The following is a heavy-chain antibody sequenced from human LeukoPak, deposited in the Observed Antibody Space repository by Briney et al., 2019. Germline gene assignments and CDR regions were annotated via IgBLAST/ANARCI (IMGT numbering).Heavy chain of an antibody. CDR2: ISYDGSNK. Sequence: GGSLRLSCAASGFTFGSYAMHWVRQAPGKGLEWVAVISYDGSNKYYADSVKGRFTISRDNSKNTLYLQMNSLRAEDTAVYYCASGLYCDILTGYSYYFDYWGQGALVTVSS. V-gene: IGHV3-30*04. CDR3: ASGLYCDILTGYSYYFDY. CDR1: GFTFGSYA. D-gene: IGHD3-9*01. J-gene: IGHJ4*02.